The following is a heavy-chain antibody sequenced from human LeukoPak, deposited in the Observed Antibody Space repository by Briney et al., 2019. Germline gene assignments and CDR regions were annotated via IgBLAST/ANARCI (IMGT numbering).Heavy chain of an antibody. D-gene: IGHD6-13*01. CDR2: ISHDGSST. Sequence: GGSLRLSCAASGFTFSNYWMHWVRQVPGKGLVWVSYISHDGSSTSYADFVKGRFTISRDNAKNTLYLQVDSLRAEDTAVYYCVKDESRSFDYWGQGTLVTVS. V-gene: IGHV3-74*01. CDR3: VKDESRSFDY. J-gene: IGHJ4*02. CDR1: GFTFSNYW.